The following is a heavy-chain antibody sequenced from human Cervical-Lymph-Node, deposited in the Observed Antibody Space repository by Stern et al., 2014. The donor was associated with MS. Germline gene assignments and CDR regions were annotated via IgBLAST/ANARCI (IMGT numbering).Heavy chain of an antibody. D-gene: IGHD6-13*01. CDR3: ARHQGGIAAN. J-gene: IGHJ4*02. Sequence: DQLVESGAEVKKPESSVKVSCKTSGGSFSTFDISWVRQAPGQGLEWLGGITPLFGTANYAQKFQGRVTFTADESTSTFYMDLTSLRSEDTAVYYCARHQGGIAANWGQGTLVTVSS. CDR2: ITPLFGTA. CDR1: GGSFSTFD. V-gene: IGHV1-69*01.